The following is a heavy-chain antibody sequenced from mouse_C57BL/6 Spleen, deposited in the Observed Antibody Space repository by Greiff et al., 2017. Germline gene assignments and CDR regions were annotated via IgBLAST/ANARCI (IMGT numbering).Heavy chain of an antibody. J-gene: IGHJ4*01. V-gene: IGHV5-16*01. CDR2: INYDGSST. CDR1: GFTFSDYY. D-gene: IGHD2-1*01. Sequence: EVKVVESEGGLVQPGSSMKLSCTASGFTFSDYYMAWVRQVPEKGLEWVANINYDGSSTYYLDSLKSRFIISRDNAKNILYLQMSSLKSEDTATYYCARVSVYYGRNYYAMDYWGQGTSVTVSS. CDR3: ARVSVYYGRNYYAMDY.